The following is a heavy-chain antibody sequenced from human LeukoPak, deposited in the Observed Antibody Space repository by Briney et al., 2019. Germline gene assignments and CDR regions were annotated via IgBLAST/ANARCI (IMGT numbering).Heavy chain of an antibody. CDR3: ATFTYCGGDCYSLDAFDI. J-gene: IGHJ3*02. D-gene: IGHD2-21*01. CDR1: GFTISSYW. Sequence: PGGSLRLSCAASGFTISSYWMSWVRQAPGKGLEWVANIKQDGSEKYYVDSVKGRFTTSRDNAKNSLYLQMNSLRAEDTAVYYCATFTYCGGDCYSLDAFDIWGQGTMVTVSS. V-gene: IGHV3-7*01. CDR2: IKQDGSEK.